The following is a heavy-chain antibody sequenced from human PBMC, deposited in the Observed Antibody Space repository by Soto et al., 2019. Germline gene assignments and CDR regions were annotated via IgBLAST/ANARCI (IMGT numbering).Heavy chain of an antibody. J-gene: IGHJ4*02. V-gene: IGHV6-1*01. CDR2: TYYRSKWYK. D-gene: IGHD2-15*01. Sequence: PSQTLSLTCAISGDSVSGNSVAWNWIRQSPSRGLEWLARTYYRSKWYKDYAMSVQSRITINPDTSKNQFSLHLNSVTPEDTAVYYCARDLGGWTDYWGQGTLVTVSS. CDR3: ARDLGGWTDY. CDR1: GDSVSGNSVA.